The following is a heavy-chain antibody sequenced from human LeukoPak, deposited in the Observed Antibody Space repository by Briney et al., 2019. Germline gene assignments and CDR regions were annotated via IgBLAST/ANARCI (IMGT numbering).Heavy chain of an antibody. CDR1: GFTFSSHA. J-gene: IGHJ4*02. V-gene: IGHV3-23*01. D-gene: IGHD1/OR15-1a*01. CDR2: MTYSGSRT. CDR3: AKERNNYVVGDYFDY. Sequence: GGSLRLSCAASGFTFSSHAMSWVRQAPGKGLEWVSAMTYSGSRTYYADSVNGRFTISRDNSKNTLYLQMNSLRAEDTAVYYCAKERNNYVVGDYFDYWGQGAQVTVSS.